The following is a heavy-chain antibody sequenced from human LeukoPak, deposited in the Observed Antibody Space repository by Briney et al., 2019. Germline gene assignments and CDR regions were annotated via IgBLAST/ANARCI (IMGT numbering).Heavy chain of an antibody. CDR2: IYYSGST. D-gene: IGHD3-10*01. V-gene: IGHV4-39*07. Sequence: TSETLSLTCTVSGGSISSSSYYWGWIRQPPGKGLEWIGSIYYSGSTYYNPSLKSLVTISVDTSKNQFSLKLSSVTAADTAVYYCARDAITLVRGVIITFPNWFDPWGQGTLVTVSS. CDR3: ARDAITLVRGVIITFPNWFDP. CDR1: GGSISSSSYY. J-gene: IGHJ5*02.